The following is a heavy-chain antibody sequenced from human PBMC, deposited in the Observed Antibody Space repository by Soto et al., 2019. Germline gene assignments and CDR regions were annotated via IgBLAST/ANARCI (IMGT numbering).Heavy chain of an antibody. CDR2: ISSSSSYI. V-gene: IGHV3-21*01. D-gene: IGHD6-13*01. CDR3: ARDWGGAAAGYYYYGMDV. Sequence: PGGSLRLSCAASGFTFSSYIMNWVRQSPGKGLEWVSSISSSSSYIYYADSVKGRFTISRDNAKNSLYLQMNSLRAEDTAVYYCARDWGGAAAGYYYYGMDVWGQGTTVTVSS. CDR1: GFTFSSYI. J-gene: IGHJ6*02.